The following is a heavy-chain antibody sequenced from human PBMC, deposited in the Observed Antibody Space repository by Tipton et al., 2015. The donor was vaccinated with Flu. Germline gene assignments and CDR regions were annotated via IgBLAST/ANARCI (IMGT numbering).Heavy chain of an antibody. CDR1: SGSIRSTNYF. Sequence: TLSLTCTVSSGSIRSTNYFCAWIRQPPGKRLELIGSIYPSGTTYYNPSLESRVTISVDTSKSQFSLMLRSVTAADTAVYYCARLSYYDVDLKNFYFDYWGQGALVTVSS. CDR2: IYPSGTT. CDR3: ARLSYYDVDLKNFYFDY. D-gene: IGHD3-10*02. J-gene: IGHJ4*02. V-gene: IGHV4-39*01.